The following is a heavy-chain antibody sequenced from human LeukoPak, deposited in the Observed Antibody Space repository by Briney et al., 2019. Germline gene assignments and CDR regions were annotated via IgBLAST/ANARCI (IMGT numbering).Heavy chain of an antibody. Sequence: GGSLRLSCTASGFTFSSYTMHWVRQAPGKGLERVAVISYDGSNKYYADSVKGRFTISGDTSKNTLYLQMNSLRAEDTAVYYCARDRCSSTSCYTHYFDYWGQGTLVTVSS. CDR1: GFTFSSYT. CDR2: ISYDGSNK. V-gene: IGHV3-30-3*01. CDR3: ARDRCSSTSCYTHYFDY. J-gene: IGHJ4*02. D-gene: IGHD2-2*02.